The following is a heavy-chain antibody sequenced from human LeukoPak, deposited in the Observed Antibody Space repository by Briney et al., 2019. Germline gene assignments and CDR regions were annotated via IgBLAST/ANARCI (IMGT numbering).Heavy chain of an antibody. CDR1: GYTFTSYG. CDR3: ARRSGSYIGDYYYGMDV. CDR2: ISAYNGNT. D-gene: IGHD1-26*01. V-gene: IGHV1-18*01. Sequence: VSVKVSCKASGYTFTSYGISWVRQAPGQGLEWMGWISAYNGNTNYAQKLQGRVTMTTDTSTSTAYMELRSLRSDDTAVYYCARRSGSYIGDYYYGMDVWGQGTTVTVSS. J-gene: IGHJ6*02.